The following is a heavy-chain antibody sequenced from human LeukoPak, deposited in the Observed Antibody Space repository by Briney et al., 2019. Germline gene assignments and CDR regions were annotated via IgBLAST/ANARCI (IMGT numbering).Heavy chain of an antibody. D-gene: IGHD5-18*01. J-gene: IGHJ4*02. V-gene: IGHV3-66*01. Sequence: GGSLRLSCAASGFIVSNNYMSWVRQVPGKGLEWVSVIYSDGSTYYVDSVMDRFILSRDNSRNTLYLQMNGLRAEDTAVYYCARSLRGYSYVLDYWGQGTLVTVPS. CDR3: ARSLRGYSYVLDY. CDR1: GFIVSNNY. CDR2: IYSDGST.